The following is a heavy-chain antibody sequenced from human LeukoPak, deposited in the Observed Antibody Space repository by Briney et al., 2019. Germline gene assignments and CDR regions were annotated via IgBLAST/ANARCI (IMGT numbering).Heavy chain of an antibody. Sequence: ASVKVSCKASGYTFTSYGISWVRQAPGQGLEWMGWISAYNGNTNYAQKLQGRVTMTTDTSTSTAYMELRSLRSDDTAVYYCARDVETTLMFYYYYGMDVWGQGTTVTVSS. V-gene: IGHV1-18*01. J-gene: IGHJ6*02. CDR2: ISAYNGNT. CDR1: GYTFTSYG. D-gene: IGHD4-17*01. CDR3: ARDVETTLMFYYYYGMDV.